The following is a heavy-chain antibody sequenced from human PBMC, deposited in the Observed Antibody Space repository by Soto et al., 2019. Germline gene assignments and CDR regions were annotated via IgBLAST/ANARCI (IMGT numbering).Heavy chain of an antibody. CDR1: GGTFSSYA. Sequence: SVKVSCKASGGTFSSYAISWVRQAPGQGLEWMGGIIPIFGTANYAQKFQGRVTITADESTSTAYMELSSLRSEDTAVYYCARNYYDSSGYYGENYYYGMDVWGQGTTVTVSS. CDR2: IIPIFGTA. V-gene: IGHV1-69*13. CDR3: ARNYYDSSGYYGENYYYGMDV. J-gene: IGHJ6*02. D-gene: IGHD3-22*01.